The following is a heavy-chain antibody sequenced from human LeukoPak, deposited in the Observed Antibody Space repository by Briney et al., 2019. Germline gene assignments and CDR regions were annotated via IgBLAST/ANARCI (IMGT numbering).Heavy chain of an antibody. D-gene: IGHD3-22*01. CDR3: AREGSAYYYVDY. V-gene: IGHV1-18*01. CDR2: ISAYNGNT. J-gene: IGHJ4*02. CDR1: GYTFTNYG. Sequence: ASVKVSCKASGYTFTNYGITWVRQAPGQGLEWMGWISAYNGNTNYARNLQDRVAMTTDTSTRTAYMELRSLRSDDTAVYYCAREGSAYYYVDYWGQGTLVTVSS.